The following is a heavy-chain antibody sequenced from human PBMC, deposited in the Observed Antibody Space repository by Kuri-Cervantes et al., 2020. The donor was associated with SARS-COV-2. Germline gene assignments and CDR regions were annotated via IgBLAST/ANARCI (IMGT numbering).Heavy chain of an antibody. V-gene: IGHV3-21*01. CDR1: GFTFSSYS. CDR3: ARGGLGGQLVDGMDV. CDR2: ISSSSSYI. J-gene: IGHJ6*02. D-gene: IGHD6-6*01. Sequence: GESLKISCAASGFTFSSYSMNWVRQAPGKGLEWVSSISSSSSYIYYADSVKGRFTISRDNAKNSLYLQMNSLRVEDTAVYYCARGGLGGQLVDGMDVWGQGTTVTVSS.